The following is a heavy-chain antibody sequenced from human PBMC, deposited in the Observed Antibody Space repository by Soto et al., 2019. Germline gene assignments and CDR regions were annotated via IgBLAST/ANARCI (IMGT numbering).Heavy chain of an antibody. CDR3: ARGHNYYDSSGYYYGAFDI. J-gene: IGHJ3*02. CDR1: GGSFSGYY. Sequence: SETLSLTCAVYGGSFSGYYWSWIRQPPGKGLEWIGEINHSGSTNYNPSLKSRVTISVDTSKNQFSLKLSSVTAADTAVYYCARGHNYYDSSGYYYGAFDIRGQGTMVTVSS. V-gene: IGHV4-34*01. CDR2: INHSGST. D-gene: IGHD3-22*01.